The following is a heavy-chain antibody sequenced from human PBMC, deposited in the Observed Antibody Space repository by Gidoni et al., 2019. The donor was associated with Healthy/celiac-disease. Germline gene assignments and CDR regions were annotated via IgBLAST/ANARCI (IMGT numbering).Heavy chain of an antibody. CDR2: INHSGST. D-gene: IGHD6-13*01. Sequence: QVQLQQWGAGLLKPSETLSLTCAVYGGSFSGYYWRWIRQPPGKGLEWIGEINHSGSTNYNPSLKSRVTISVDTSKNQFSLKLSSVTAADTAVYYCARLRWGPWGIAAAGGDYWGQGTLVTVSS. V-gene: IGHV4-34*01. J-gene: IGHJ4*02. CDR3: ARLRWGPWGIAAAGGDY. CDR1: GGSFSGYY.